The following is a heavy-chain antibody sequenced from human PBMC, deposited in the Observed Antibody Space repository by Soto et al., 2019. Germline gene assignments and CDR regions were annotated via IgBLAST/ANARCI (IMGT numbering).Heavy chain of an antibody. Sequence: GASVTVSWQAAGGAFSSYAISWVRQAPGQGLEWMGGIIPIFGTANYAQKFQGRVTITADESTSTAYMELSSLRSEDTAVYYCASGDAGYYYYGMDVWGQGTTVTVSS. CDR1: GGAFSSYA. V-gene: IGHV1-69*13. CDR3: ASGDAGYYYYGMDV. J-gene: IGHJ6*02. CDR2: IIPIFGTA. D-gene: IGHD2-21*02.